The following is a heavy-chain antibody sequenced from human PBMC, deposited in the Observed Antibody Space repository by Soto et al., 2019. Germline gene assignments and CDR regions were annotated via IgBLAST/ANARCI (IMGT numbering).Heavy chain of an antibody. V-gene: IGHV1-8*01. CDR3: ARASYLDPAFDI. CDR2: VNPNSGNT. Sequence: QVQLVQSGAEVKRPGASVKVSCKASGYTFTSYDFNWVRQAPGQGLEGMGWVNPNSGNTDYAQKFQGRVTMTRNTSILTAYMELSSLRSEDTAVYYCARASYLDPAFDIWGQGTMVTVSS. J-gene: IGHJ3*02. D-gene: IGHD2-2*03. CDR1: GYTFTSYD.